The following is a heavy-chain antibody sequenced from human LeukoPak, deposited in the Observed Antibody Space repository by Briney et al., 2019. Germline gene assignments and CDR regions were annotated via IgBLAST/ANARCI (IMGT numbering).Heavy chain of an antibody. Sequence: ASVKVSCKASGYTFTSYGISWVRQAPGQGLEWMGWISAYNGNTNYAQKLQGSVTMTTDTSTSTAYMELRSLRSDDTAVYYCARDLRFGYYYGSGSYYGDFLPLDYWGQGTLVTVSS. CDR2: ISAYNGNT. CDR3: ARDLRFGYYYGSGSYYGDFLPLDY. J-gene: IGHJ4*02. D-gene: IGHD3-10*01. V-gene: IGHV1-18*01. CDR1: GYTFTSYG.